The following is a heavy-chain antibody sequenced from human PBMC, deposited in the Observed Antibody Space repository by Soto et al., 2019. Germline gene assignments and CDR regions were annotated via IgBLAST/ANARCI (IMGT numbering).Heavy chain of an antibody. CDR1: GYTFTTYQ. CDR2: ISAYNGNT. Sequence: ASVKVSCTASGYTFTTYQMHWVRQAPGQGLEWMGWISAYNGNTNYAQKFQERVTITRDMSTSTAYMELSSLRSEDTAVYYCAADRVSMDVWGQGTTVTAP. J-gene: IGHJ6*02. D-gene: IGHD3-10*01. CDR3: AADRVSMDV. V-gene: IGHV1-58*02.